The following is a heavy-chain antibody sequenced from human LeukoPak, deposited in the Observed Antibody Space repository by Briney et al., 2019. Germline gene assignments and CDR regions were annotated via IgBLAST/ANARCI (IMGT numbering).Heavy chain of an antibody. J-gene: IGHJ5*02. Sequence: QSGGSLRLSCAVSGFIFSSYTMNWVRQAPGKGLEWVSTLTSTGDITHYADSVRGRFTISRDNSKNTLFLQMNSLRAEDTAVYYCARDLGQYYDTSDNWFDPWGQGTLVTVSS. V-gene: IGHV3-23*01. CDR3: ARDLGQYYDTSDNWFDP. CDR1: GFIFSSYT. CDR2: LTSTGDIT. D-gene: IGHD3-22*01.